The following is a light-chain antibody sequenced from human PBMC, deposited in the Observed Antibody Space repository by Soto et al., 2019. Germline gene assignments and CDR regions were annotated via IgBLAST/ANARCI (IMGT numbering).Light chain of an antibody. CDR2: DAS. V-gene: IGKV3-11*01. CDR1: QSVSRY. J-gene: IGKJ3*01. CDR3: QQRYSWPIT. Sequence: EIGLTQSPATLSLSPGDRATICCRTSQSVSRYLAWYQQKPGKAPRLLIYDASNMATGIPARFSGSGSGTDFTLTISSLQPEDFAAYYCQQRYSWPITFGLGTQVDIK.